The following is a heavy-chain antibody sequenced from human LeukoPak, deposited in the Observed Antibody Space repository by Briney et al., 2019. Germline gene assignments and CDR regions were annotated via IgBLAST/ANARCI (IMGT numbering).Heavy chain of an antibody. J-gene: IGHJ4*02. CDR1: GFTFSSNS. Sequence: GGSLRLSCAASGFTFSSNSMSWVRQAPGKGLDWVSYIDSSSATIYYADSMRGRFTISRDNAENTLYLQMNSLRDDDTAVYYCARAPMVRGVITSFDYWGQGTLVTVPS. V-gene: IGHV3-48*02. D-gene: IGHD3-10*01. CDR3: ARAPMVRGVITSFDY. CDR2: IDSSSATI.